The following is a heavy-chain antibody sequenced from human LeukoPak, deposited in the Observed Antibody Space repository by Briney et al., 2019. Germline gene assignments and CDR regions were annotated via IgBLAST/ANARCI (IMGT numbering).Heavy chain of an antibody. V-gene: IGHV3-23*01. D-gene: IGHD3-10*01. CDR3: AKDQGIPYYFDY. J-gene: IGHJ4*02. CDR2: IIGSVGST. Sequence: GGSLRLSCAASGFTFSSYAMSWVRQAPGKGLEWVSGIIGSVGSTYYADSVKGRFTISRDNSKNTLYLQMNSLRAEDTAIYYCAKDQGIPYYFDYWGQGTLVTASS. CDR1: GFTFSSYA.